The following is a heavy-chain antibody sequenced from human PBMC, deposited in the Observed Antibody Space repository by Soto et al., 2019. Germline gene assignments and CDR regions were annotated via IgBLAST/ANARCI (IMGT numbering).Heavy chain of an antibody. CDR2: IYYSGST. J-gene: IGHJ6*02. V-gene: IGHV4-30-4*01. CDR3: ARVVVVAARYYYYYGMDV. D-gene: IGHD2-15*01. Sequence: QVQLQESGPGLVKPSQTLSLTCTVSGGSISSGDYYWRWIRQPPGKGLEWIGYIYYSGSTYYNPHLPSRVTISVDTYENQFSLGLSSVTAADTAVYYCARVVVVAARYYYYYGMDVWGQGTTVAVSS. CDR1: GGSISSGDYY.